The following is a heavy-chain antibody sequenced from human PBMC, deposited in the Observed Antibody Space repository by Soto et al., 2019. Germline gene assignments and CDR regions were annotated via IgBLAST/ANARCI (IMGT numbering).Heavy chain of an antibody. Sequence: QVQLQESGPGLVKPSQTLSLTCTVSGGSISSGNYYWSWIRQPPGKGLEWIGFISYSGSTYYSTSLNRRVNIPVHTSQIQFSLNRSFVIAVDTSVYYCATMGTPATGLYIFDYWGQGSLVTVPS. D-gene: IGHD2-15*01. CDR1: GGSISSGNYY. V-gene: IGHV4-30-4*01. CDR2: ISYSGST. CDR3: ATMGTPATGLYIFDY. J-gene: IGHJ4*02.